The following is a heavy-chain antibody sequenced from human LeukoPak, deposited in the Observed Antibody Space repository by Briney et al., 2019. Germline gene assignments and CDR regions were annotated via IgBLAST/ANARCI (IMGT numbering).Heavy chain of an antibody. Sequence: QAGGSLRLSCAASGFTFSSYGMHWVRQAPGKGLEWVSAISGSGGSTYYADSVKGRFTISRDNSKNTLYLQMNSLRAEDTAVYYCAKDPRSSRPIAGGGFDPWGQGTLVTVSS. CDR3: AKDPRSSRPIAGGGFDP. CDR1: GFTFSSYG. J-gene: IGHJ5*02. D-gene: IGHD6-13*01. V-gene: IGHV3-23*01. CDR2: ISGSGGST.